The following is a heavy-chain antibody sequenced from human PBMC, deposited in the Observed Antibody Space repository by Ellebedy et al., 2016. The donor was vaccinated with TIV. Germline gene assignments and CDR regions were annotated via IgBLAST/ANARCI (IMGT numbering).Heavy chain of an antibody. V-gene: IGHV3-15*07. J-gene: IGHJ6*02. CDR3: TTAHLGLLWFGDSDYYGMDV. CDR2: IKSKTDGGTT. CDR1: GFTFSNAW. Sequence: GESLKISXAASGFTFSNAWMNWVRQAPGKGLEWVGRIKSKTDGGTTDYAAPVKGRFTISRDDSKNTLYLQMNSLKTEDTAVYYCTTAHLGLLWFGDSDYYGMDVWGQGTTVTVSS. D-gene: IGHD3-10*01.